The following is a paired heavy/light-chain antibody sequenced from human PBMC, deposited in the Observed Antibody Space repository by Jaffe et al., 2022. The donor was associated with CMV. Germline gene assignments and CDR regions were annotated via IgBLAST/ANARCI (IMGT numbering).Light chain of an antibody. J-gene: IGKJ1*01. V-gene: IGKV3-15*01. CDR2: GAS. Sequence: EIVMTQSPATLSVSPGERATLSCRASQSVSSNLAWYQQKPGQAPRLLIYGASTRATGIPARFSGSGSGTEFTLTISSLQSEDFAVYYCQQYNNWPRWAFGQGTKVEIK. CDR1: QSVSSN. CDR3: QQYNNWPRWA.
Heavy chain of an antibody. J-gene: IGHJ6*03. D-gene: IGHD3-3*01. Sequence: EVQLVESGGGLVQPGGSLRLSCAASGFTFSSYAMSWVRQAPGKGLEWVSAISGSGGSTYYADSVKGRFTISRDNSKNTLYLQMNSLRAEDTAVYYCANPHYDFWSGYPYYYYMDVWGKGTTVTVSS. CDR3: ANPHYDFWSGYPYYYYMDV. CDR1: GFTFSSYA. V-gene: IGHV3-23*04. CDR2: ISGSGGST.